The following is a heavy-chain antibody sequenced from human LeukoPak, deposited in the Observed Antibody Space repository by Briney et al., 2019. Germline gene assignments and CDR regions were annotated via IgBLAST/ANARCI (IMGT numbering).Heavy chain of an antibody. Sequence: SETLSLTCSVSGDSVSSSSYYWGWIRQPPGKGLEWIGSVHNSGSTFYSPSLESRVTLSLDTSKNQYSLRLISVTAADTAVYYCARTPIMITFGGVIVDTTGSTPGLFPWGQGTLVTVSS. J-gene: IGHJ5*02. D-gene: IGHD3-16*02. CDR3: ARTPIMITFGGVIVDTTGSTPGLFP. CDR1: GDSVSSSSYY. CDR2: VHNSGST. V-gene: IGHV4-39*07.